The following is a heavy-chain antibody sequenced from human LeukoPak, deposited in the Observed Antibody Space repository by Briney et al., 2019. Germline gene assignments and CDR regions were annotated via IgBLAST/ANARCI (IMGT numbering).Heavy chain of an antibody. J-gene: IGHJ4*02. V-gene: IGHV3-30*02. CDR2: IRFDESRT. CDR1: GFTFSNYG. Sequence: GGSLRLSCAASGFTFSNYGMHWVRQAPGKGLEWVAFIRFDESRTFYGDSVKGRFIISRDNSENTLFLHMHSLRPEDTAVYHCAKALVLTVAGTYYVDHWGQGTLVTVSS. D-gene: IGHD6-19*01. CDR3: AKALVLTVAGTYYVDH.